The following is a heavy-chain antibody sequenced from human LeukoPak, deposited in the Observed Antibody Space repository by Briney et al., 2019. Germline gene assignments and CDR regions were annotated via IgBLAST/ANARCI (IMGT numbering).Heavy chain of an antibody. CDR1: GFTFGDHS. Sequence: GGSLRLSCAASGFTFGDHSMSWVRQAPGKGLEWVSSLTDGRGTTYYADSVKGRFTISRDNAKNSLYLQMNSLRAEDTAVYYCARDRGSGSYYNPDAFDIWGQGTMVTVSS. V-gene: IGHV3-69-1*01. CDR3: ARDRGSGSYYNPDAFDI. J-gene: IGHJ3*02. CDR2: TDGRGTT. D-gene: IGHD3-10*01.